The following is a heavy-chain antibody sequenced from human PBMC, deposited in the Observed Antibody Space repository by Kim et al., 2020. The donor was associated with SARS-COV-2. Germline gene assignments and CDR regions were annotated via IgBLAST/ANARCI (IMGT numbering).Heavy chain of an antibody. J-gene: IGHJ3*02. CDR3: VRENYWAFDI. Sequence: GGSLRLSCATSGFTLSLYSMNWVRQAPGKGLEWFSHISDFSTTTKYADSVKGRFTISRDNTKNSLYLQMNGLRAEDTAVYYCVRENYWAFDIWGQGTMVTVSS. V-gene: IGHV3-48*04. CDR1: GFTLSLYS. D-gene: IGHD1-7*01. CDR2: ISDFSTTT.